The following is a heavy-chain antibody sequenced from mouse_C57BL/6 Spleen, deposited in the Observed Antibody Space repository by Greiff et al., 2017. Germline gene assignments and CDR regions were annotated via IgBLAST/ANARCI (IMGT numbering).Heavy chain of an antibody. D-gene: IGHD2-2*01. V-gene: IGHV1-39*01. CDR3: ARGGGLGYYAMDY. J-gene: IGHJ4*01. CDR1: GYSFTDYN. CDR2: INPNYGTT. Sequence: EVKLVESGPELVKPGASVKISCKASGYSFTDYNMNWVKQSNGKSLEWIGVINPNYGTTSYNQKFKGKATLTVDQSSSTAYMQLNSLTSEDSAVYYCARGGGLGYYAMDYWGQGTSVTVSS.